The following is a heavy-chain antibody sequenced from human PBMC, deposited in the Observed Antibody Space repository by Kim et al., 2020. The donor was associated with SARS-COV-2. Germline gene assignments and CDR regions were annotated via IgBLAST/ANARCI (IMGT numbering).Heavy chain of an antibody. J-gene: IGHJ4*02. Sequence: ASVKVSCKASGYTFNKYAMNWVRQAPGQGLEWMGWINTNTGNPTYAQGFTGRFVFSLDTSVSTAWLQISNLKAEDTAVYYCAREVGYCTNGVCHPVDYFDYWGQGALVTVSS. V-gene: IGHV7-4-1*02. CDR1: GYTFNKYA. D-gene: IGHD2-8*01. CDR3: AREVGYCTNGVCHPVDYFDY. CDR2: INTNTGNP.